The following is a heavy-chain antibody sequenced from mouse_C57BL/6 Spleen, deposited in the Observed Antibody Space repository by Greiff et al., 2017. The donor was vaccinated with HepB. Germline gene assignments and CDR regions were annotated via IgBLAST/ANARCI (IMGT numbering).Heavy chain of an antibody. Sequence: EVQLVESGGGLVQPKGSLKLSCAASGFSFNTYAMNWVRQAPGKGLEWVARIRSKSNNYATYYADSVKDRFTISRDDSESMLYLQMNNLKTEDTAMYYCVSDTTVEDYYAMDYWGQGTSVTVSS. J-gene: IGHJ4*01. CDR2: IRSKSNNYAT. CDR3: VSDTTVEDYYAMDY. CDR1: GFSFNTYA. D-gene: IGHD1-1*01. V-gene: IGHV10-1*01.